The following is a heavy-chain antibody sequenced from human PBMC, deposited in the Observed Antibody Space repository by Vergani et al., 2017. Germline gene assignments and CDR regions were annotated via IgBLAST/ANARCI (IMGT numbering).Heavy chain of an antibody. J-gene: IGHJ4*02. CDR3: ARRSIAEAGTPFDY. D-gene: IGHD6-19*01. V-gene: IGHV4-61*02. CDR2: IYTSGST. CDR1: GGSISSGSYY. Sequence: QLQLQESGPGLVKPSETLSLTCTVSGGSISSGSYYWSWIRQPAGKGLEGIGRIYTSGSTNYNPSLKSRVTISVDTSKNQFSLKLRSVTAADTAVYYCARRSIAEAGTPFDYWGQGTLVTVSS.